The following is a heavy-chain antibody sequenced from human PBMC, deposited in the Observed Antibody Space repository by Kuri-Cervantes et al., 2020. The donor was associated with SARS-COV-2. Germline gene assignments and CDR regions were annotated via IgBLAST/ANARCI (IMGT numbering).Heavy chain of an antibody. J-gene: IGHJ4*02. D-gene: IGHD2-2*01. Sequence: SETLSLTCTVSGGSISSYYWTWVRQPPGKGLEFIGYIYYNGNGYNPSLESRVTMSLDTSRNQFPLRLTSVTPADTAVYYCARATSFTSIYYYFDSWGQGNLVTVSS. CDR1: GGSISSYY. V-gene: IGHV4-59*01. CDR2: IYYNGN. CDR3: ARATSFTSIYYYFDS.